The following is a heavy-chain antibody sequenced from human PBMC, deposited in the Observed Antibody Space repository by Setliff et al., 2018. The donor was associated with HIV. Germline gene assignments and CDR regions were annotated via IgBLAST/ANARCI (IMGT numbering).Heavy chain of an antibody. CDR3: AREIAAPQGFDY. CDR2: IDWDADK. CDR1: GFSLSTSGMR. J-gene: IGHJ4*02. V-gene: IGHV2-70*04. D-gene: IGHD6-25*01. Sequence: SGPTLVNPTQTLTLTCTFSGFSLSTSGMRVSWIRQPPGKALEWLARIDWDADKFYTTSLKARLTISKDTSKNQAVLTMTNMDPVDTATYYCAREIAAPQGFDYWGQGTLVTVSS.